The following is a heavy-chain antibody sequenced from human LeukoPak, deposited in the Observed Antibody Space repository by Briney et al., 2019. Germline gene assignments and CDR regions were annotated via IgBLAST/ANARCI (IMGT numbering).Heavy chain of an antibody. V-gene: IGHV4-30-4*01. D-gene: IGHD3-10*01. Sequence: SETLSLTCTVSGGSISSGDYYWSWIRQPPGKGLEWIGYIYYSGSTYYNPSLKSRVTISVDTSKNQFSLKLSSVTAADTAVYYCARDDGSGSYYPDYYYYGMHVWGKGTTVTVSS. CDR1: GGSISSGDYY. J-gene: IGHJ6*04. CDR2: IYYSGST. CDR3: ARDDGSGSYYPDYYYYGMHV.